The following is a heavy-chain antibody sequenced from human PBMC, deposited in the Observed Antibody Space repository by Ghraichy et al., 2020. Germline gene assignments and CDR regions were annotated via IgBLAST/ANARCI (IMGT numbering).Heavy chain of an antibody. CDR3: AREDPIYYDSSAQSGIDY. CDR1: GYTFTGYY. D-gene: IGHD3-22*01. V-gene: IGHV1-2*02. CDR2: INPNSGGT. J-gene: IGHJ4*02. Sequence: ASVKVSCKASGYTFTGYYMHWVRQAPGQGLEWMGWINPNSGGTNYAQKFQGRVTMTRDTSISTAYMELSRLRSDDTAVYYCAREDPIYYDSSAQSGIDYWGQGTLVTVSS.